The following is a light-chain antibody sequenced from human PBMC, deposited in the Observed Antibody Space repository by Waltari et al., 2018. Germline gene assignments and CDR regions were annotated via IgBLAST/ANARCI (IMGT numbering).Light chain of an antibody. Sequence: DIQMTQSPSSVSASVGDSFTITCRASQGISRWLAWYQQKPGKGPKLLIYSASTLQSGVPSRFSGSGSGTDFTLTINTLQPEDFAIYYCQQASSFPLTFGGGTKVEIK. J-gene: IGKJ4*01. V-gene: IGKV1-12*01. CDR1: QGISRW. CDR2: SAS. CDR3: QQASSFPLT.